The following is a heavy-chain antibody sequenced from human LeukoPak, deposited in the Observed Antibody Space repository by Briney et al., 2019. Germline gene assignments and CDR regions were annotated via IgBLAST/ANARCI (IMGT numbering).Heavy chain of an antibody. D-gene: IGHD2-2*01. Sequence: GGSLRLSCAASGFTFSSYWMSWVRQAPGKGLEWVANIKQDGSEKYYVDSVKGRFTISRDNAKNSLYLQMKSLRAEDTAVYYCARDSSSSQESWFDPWGQGTLVTVSS. CDR1: GFTFSSYW. V-gene: IGHV3-7*01. CDR3: ARDSSSSQESWFDP. CDR2: IKQDGSEK. J-gene: IGHJ5*02.